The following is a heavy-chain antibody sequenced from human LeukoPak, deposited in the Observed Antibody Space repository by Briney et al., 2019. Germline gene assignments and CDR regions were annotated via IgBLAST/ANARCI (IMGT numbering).Heavy chain of an antibody. V-gene: IGHV3-74*01. J-gene: IGHJ4*02. Sequence: GGSLTLSCPASGFTITYYGMHWLRQPPGKGLVWVSHINHDGSITNYAVCVKGRFTISRDIAKNTLYLQMNSLGDEGTAVYYCSRDVFSLGESWGQGTLVTVSS. D-gene: IGHD4-17*01. CDR1: GFTITYYG. CDR3: SRDVFSLGES. CDR2: INHDGSIT.